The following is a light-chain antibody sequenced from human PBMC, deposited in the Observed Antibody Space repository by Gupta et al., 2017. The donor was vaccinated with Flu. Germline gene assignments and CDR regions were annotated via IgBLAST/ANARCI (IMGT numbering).Light chain of an antibody. CDR3: GTWDSSISAVV. J-gene: IGLJ3*02. CDR2: DNN. CDR1: GSNIGKNY. V-gene: IGLV1-51*01. Sequence: HSVLTQPPSVSAAPGQRVTISCSGSGSNIGKNYVSWYQQLPGTAPKLLIYDNNERPSGIPERFSGSKYGAAATLGTTGPQTGDEANYFCGTWDSSISAVVFGGGTKLTVL.